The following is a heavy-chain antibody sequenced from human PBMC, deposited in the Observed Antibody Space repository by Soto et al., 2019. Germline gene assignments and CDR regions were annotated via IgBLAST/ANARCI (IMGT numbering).Heavy chain of an antibody. CDR2: INAGNGNT. J-gene: IGHJ4*02. CDR3: ARARSWFVTAY. Sequence: ASVKVSCKASGYTFTNYGISWVRQAPGQGLEWMGWINAGNGNTKYSQKFQGRVTITRDTSASTAYMELSSLRSEDTAVYYCARARSWFVTAYWGQGTLVTVSS. CDR1: GYTFTNYG. D-gene: IGHD6-13*01. V-gene: IGHV1-3*01.